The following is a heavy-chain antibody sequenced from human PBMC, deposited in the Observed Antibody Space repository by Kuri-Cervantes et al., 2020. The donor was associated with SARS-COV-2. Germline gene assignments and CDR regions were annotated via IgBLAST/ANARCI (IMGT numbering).Heavy chain of an antibody. CDR2: ISYDGSNK. CDR3: ARPQGYCSGGSRPDAFDI. D-gene: IGHD2-15*01. Sequence: LSLTCAASGFTFSSYAMHWVRQAPGKGLEWVAVISYDGSNKYYADSVKGRFTISRDNSKNTLYLQMNSLRAEDTAVYYCARPQGYCSGGSRPDAFDIWGQGTMVTVSS. V-gene: IGHV3-30-3*01. CDR1: GFTFSSYA. J-gene: IGHJ3*02.